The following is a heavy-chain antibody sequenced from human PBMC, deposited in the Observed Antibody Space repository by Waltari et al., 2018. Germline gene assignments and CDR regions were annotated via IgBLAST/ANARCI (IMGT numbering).Heavy chain of an antibody. V-gene: IGHV3-23*01. D-gene: IGHD6-19*01. CDR2: XSGTGXYT. J-gene: IGHJ4*02. CDR1: GFNFSNYA. Sequence: XVQLXESXGDLEQPGGSLRXSCVGSGFNFSNYAMTWVRQAPGXGLXWVSTXSGTGXYTYYXDSVKGRFTIXRDNSKNTVFLHMNNLRXEDTAIYFXAXDQXEWLVLDGYFDXWGQGTPVTVSS. CDR3: AXDQXEWLVLDGYFDX.